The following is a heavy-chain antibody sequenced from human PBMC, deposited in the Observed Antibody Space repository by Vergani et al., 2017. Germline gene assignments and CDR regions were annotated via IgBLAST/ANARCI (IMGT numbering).Heavy chain of an antibody. D-gene: IGHD2-2*01. J-gene: IGHJ2*01. CDR3: ARVGGYCSSTSCYYSDWYFDL. Sequence: QVQLVESGGGVVQPGRSLRLSCAASGFTFSSYGMHWVRQAPGKGLEWVAVIWYDGSNKYYADSVKGRFTISRDNSKNTLYLQMNSLRAEDTAVYYCARVGGYCSSTSCYYSDWYFDLWGRGTLVTVSS. V-gene: IGHV3-33*01. CDR2: IWYDGSNK. CDR1: GFTFSSYG.